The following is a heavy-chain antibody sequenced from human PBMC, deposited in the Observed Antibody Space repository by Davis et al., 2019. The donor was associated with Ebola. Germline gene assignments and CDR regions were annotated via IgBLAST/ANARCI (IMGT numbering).Heavy chain of an antibody. CDR2: IYPGDSDT. D-gene: IGHD2-8*01. V-gene: IGHV5-51*01. Sequence: KVSCKGSGYSFTSYWIGWVRQMPGKGLEWMGIIYPGDSDTRYSPSFQGQVTISADKSISTAYLQWSSLKASDTAMYYCARPHCTNGVCYLYGMDVWGKGTTVTVSS. CDR3: ARPHCTNGVCYLYGMDV. J-gene: IGHJ6*04. CDR1: GYSFTSYW.